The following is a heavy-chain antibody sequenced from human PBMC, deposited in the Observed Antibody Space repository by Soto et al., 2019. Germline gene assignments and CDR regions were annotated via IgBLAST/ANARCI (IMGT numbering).Heavy chain of an antibody. V-gene: IGHV3-7*01. CDR1: GFTFIDPW. CDR3: VRGGSNYAS. D-gene: IGHD4-4*01. J-gene: IGHJ5*02. CDR2: IKPDESEK. Sequence: EVQLVESGGGLVQPGGSLSLSVTASGFTFIDPWMTWARQAPGKGLEWVARIKPDESEKKYADSVKGRFSISRDNAKNSMYLQMDSLRGEDTAVYYCVRGGSNYASWGQGTLVTVSS.